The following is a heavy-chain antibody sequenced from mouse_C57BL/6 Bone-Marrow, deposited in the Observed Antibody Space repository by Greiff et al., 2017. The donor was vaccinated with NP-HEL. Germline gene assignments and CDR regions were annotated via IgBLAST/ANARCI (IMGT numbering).Heavy chain of an antibody. Sequence: EVKLMESGGGLVKPGGSLKLSCAASGFTFSSYAMSWVRQTPEKRLEWVATISDGGSYTYYPDNVKGRFTISRDNAKNNLYLQMSHLKSEDTAMYYCASSFDYWGQGTTLTVSS. CDR2: ISDGGSYT. J-gene: IGHJ2*01. CDR1: GFTFSSYA. V-gene: IGHV5-4*03. CDR3: ASSFDY.